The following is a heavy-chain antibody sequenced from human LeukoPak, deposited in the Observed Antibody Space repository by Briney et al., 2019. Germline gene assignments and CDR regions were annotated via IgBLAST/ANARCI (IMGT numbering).Heavy chain of an antibody. J-gene: IGHJ4*02. CDR2: IWYDGSHE. CDR1: GFTFTYYG. CDR3: AKLPTRTYYYDSSGFFFDY. V-gene: IGHV3-33*06. D-gene: IGHD3-22*01. Sequence: GGSLRLSCAASGFTFTYYGMHWVRQAPGKGLEWLAVIWYDGSHEYYADSVRGRFTISRDNSRNTLYLQMNSLRAEDTAVYYCAKLPTRTYYYDSSGFFFDYWGQGTLVTVSS.